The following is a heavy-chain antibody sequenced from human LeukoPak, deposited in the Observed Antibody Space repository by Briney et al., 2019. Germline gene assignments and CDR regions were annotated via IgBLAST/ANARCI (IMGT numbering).Heavy chain of an antibody. V-gene: IGHV1-69*13. CDR2: IIPIFGTA. CDR1: GYTFASYG. D-gene: IGHD2-2*02. CDR3: ARVGGGKYCSITGCYMRGWFDP. Sequence: SVKVSCKASGYTFASYGISWVRQAPGQGLEWMGGIIPIFGTANYAQKFQGRVTITADESTSTAYMELSSLRSEDTAVYHCARVGGGKYCSITGCYMRGWFDPWGQGTLVTVSS. J-gene: IGHJ5*02.